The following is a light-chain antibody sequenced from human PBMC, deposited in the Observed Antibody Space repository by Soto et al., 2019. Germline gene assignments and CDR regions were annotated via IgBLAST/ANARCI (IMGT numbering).Light chain of an antibody. V-gene: IGLV2-14*03. CDR1: SSDVGGSNY. Sequence: QSVLTQPASVSGSPGQSITVSCTGISSDVGGSNYVSWYQQHPGKAPRLIIFDVNNRPSGVSPRFSGSKSGNTAPLTISGLQAEDEAHYFCTSYRRGPLYVLGTGTKVT. CDR3: TSYRRGPLYV. CDR2: DVN. J-gene: IGLJ1*01.